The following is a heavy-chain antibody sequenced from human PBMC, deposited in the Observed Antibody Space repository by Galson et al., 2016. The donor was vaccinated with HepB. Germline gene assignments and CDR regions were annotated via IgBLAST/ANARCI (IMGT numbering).Heavy chain of an antibody. CDR2: IYYSGTT. D-gene: IGHD4-17*01. J-gene: IGHJ6*02. V-gene: IGHV4-39*01. Sequence: ETLSLTCTVSGDSISSSRYYWGWIRQPPGKGLEWIGCIYYSGTTYYNPSRKSRVTISVDTSKNQFSLKLSSVTAADTAVYYCARLYGDYEYYFYYYGMDVWGQGTTVTVSS. CDR1: GDSISSSRYY. CDR3: ARLYGDYEYYFYYYGMDV.